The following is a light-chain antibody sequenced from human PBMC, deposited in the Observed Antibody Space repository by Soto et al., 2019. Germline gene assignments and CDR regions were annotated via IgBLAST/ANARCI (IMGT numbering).Light chain of an antibody. CDR1: QTISTY. Sequence: GDRVTIACRARQTISTYLNWYQQKPRKAPKLLIFGASTLQSGVPSRFSGSGSGTEFILTISSLQREDFATYYCQQTYDTPPTFGQGTKVDIK. CDR3: QQTYDTPPT. V-gene: IGKV1-39*01. J-gene: IGKJ1*01. CDR2: GAS.